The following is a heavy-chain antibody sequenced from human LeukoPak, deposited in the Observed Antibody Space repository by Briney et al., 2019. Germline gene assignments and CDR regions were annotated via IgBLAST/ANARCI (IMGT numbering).Heavy chain of an antibody. CDR2: VSYDGSNK. CDR3: AKDQYSSGWLV. J-gene: IGHJ4*02. CDR1: GFTFSSYG. D-gene: IGHD6-19*01. Sequence: PGGSLRLSCAASGFTFSSYGMHWVRQAPGKGLEWVAVVSYDGSNKYYADSVKGRFTISRDNSKNTLYLQMNSLRAEDTAVYYCAKDQYSSGWLVWGQGTLVTVSS. V-gene: IGHV3-30*18.